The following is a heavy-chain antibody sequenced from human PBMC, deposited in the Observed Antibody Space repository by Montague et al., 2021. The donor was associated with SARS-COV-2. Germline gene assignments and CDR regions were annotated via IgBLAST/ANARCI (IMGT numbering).Heavy chain of an antibody. CDR3: ATDDYADYPAFCDWGTLVTRSSDSVRKSYTQYSMTLTSATTADTAVYYGERADWPEDAEY. V-gene: IGHV4-59*13. J-gene: IGHJ4*02. CDR1: DVSISGYY. Sequence: SETLSLTCTVFDVSISGYYRSWIRQAPGKGLEWIGYIYNTGSTNYNPSFYSRASMSVDTSKNQFSLKLRSATAADTAVYYCATDDYADYPAFCDWGTLVTRSSDSVRKSYTQYSMTLTSATTADTAVYYGERADWPEDAEYWGRGTLVTVSS. D-gene: IGHD4-17*01. CDR2: IYNTGST.